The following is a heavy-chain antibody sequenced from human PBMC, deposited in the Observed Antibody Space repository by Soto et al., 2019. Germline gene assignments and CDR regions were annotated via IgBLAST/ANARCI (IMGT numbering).Heavy chain of an antibody. D-gene: IGHD2-15*01. CDR3: AKRRTHCSGGSCYAGMDA. CDR2: ISGSGGST. J-gene: IGHJ6*02. Sequence: PGGSLRLSCAASGFTFSSYAMSWVRQAPGKGLEWVSAISGSGGSTYYADSVKGRFTISRDNSKNTLYLQMNSLRAGDTAVYYCAKRRTHCSGGSCYAGMDAWGQGTTVTVSS. V-gene: IGHV3-23*01. CDR1: GFTFSSYA.